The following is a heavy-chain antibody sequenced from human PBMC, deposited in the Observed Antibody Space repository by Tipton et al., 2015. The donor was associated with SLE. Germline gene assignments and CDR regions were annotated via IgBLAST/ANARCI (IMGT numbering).Heavy chain of an antibody. Sequence: QLVQSGPEGKKPGASVKVSCKASGYTFTGYYMHWVRQAPGQGLEWMGWINPNSGGTNYAQKFQGRVTMTRDTSISTAYMELSRLRSDDTAVYSCARTGRYCSSTSCRGCFDPWGQGTLVTVSS. J-gene: IGHJ5*02. CDR2: INPNSGGT. D-gene: IGHD2-2*01. CDR1: GYTFTGYY. V-gene: IGHV1-2*02. CDR3: ARTGRYCSSTSCRGCFDP.